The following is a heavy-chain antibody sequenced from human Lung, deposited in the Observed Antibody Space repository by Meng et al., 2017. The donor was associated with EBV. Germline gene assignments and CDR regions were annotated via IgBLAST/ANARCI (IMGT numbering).Heavy chain of an antibody. CDR3: ARAVDTGYFDY. D-gene: IGHD5-18*01. Sequence: QVHRQDSGPGLVKPSQTLSLTCTVSGGSISSGGHYWSWIRQHPGKSLEWIGYIYYSGSTYYNPSLKSLVSISVDTSNNQFSLKLSSVTAADTAVYYCARAVDTGYFDYWGQGTLVTVAS. J-gene: IGHJ4*02. V-gene: IGHV4-31*01. CDR1: GGSISSGGHY. CDR2: IYYSGST.